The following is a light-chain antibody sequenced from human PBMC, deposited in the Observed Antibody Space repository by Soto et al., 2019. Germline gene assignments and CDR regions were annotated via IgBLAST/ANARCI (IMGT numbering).Light chain of an antibody. J-gene: IGKJ4*01. CDR2: DAS. Sequence: EIVLTQSPATLSLSPGERATLSCRASQSISSHLAWYQQKPDQAPRLLIYDASNRATGIPARFSGSGSGTDFTLTINSLEPEDFAVYYCQQRPNWPLTFGGGTKVEIK. CDR1: QSISSH. CDR3: QQRPNWPLT. V-gene: IGKV3-11*01.